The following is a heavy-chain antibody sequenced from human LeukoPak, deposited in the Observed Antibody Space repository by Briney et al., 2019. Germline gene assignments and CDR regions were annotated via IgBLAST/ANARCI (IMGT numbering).Heavy chain of an antibody. CDR3: ARDPNGDYIGAFEF. Sequence: LTGGSLRLSCSASGLTFSNYAVVWVPQTPGQGLERVSAITSSGAPRTADSVKGRFTISRDNSKNTLYLQMNSLRAEDTAQYICARDPNGDYIGAFEFWGRGTVVTVSS. D-gene: IGHD4-17*01. CDR1: GLTFSNYA. J-gene: IGHJ3*01. V-gene: IGHV3-23*01. CDR2: ITSSGAP.